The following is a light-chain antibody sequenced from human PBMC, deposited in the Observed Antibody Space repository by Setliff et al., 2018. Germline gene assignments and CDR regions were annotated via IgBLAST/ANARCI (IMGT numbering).Light chain of an antibody. Sequence: QSALTQPPSASGTPGQRVTISCSGSSSNIGSNTVNWYQQLPGTAPKLLIYRNNQRPSGVPDRFSGSKSGTSASLAISGLQSEDEADYYCAAWDDSLNGPVFGGGTKATVL. J-gene: IGLJ2*01. CDR2: RNN. CDR3: AAWDDSLNGPV. V-gene: IGLV1-44*01. CDR1: SSNIGSNT.